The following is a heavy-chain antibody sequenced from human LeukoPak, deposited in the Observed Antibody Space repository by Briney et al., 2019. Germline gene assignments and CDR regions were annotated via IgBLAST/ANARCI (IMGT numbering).Heavy chain of an antibody. D-gene: IGHD3-10*01. J-gene: IGHJ4*02. Sequence: SETLSLTCTVSGGSISSYYWSWIRQPPGKGLEWIGYIYTSGSTNYNPSLKSRVTISVDTSKNQFSLKLSSVTAADTAVYYCAREVGVGYYGSGPTLDYWGQGTLVTVSS. CDR1: GGSISSYY. V-gene: IGHV4-4*09. CDR2: IYTSGST. CDR3: AREVGVGYYGSGPTLDY.